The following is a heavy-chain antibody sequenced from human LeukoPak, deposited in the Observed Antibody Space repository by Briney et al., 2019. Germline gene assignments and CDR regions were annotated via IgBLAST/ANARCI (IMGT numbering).Heavy chain of an antibody. V-gene: IGHV4-59*01. CDR1: GFTFSSYA. CDR2: IYYSGST. J-gene: IGHJ6*03. CDR3: ARGTSSSWYGTYYYYYYMDV. D-gene: IGHD6-13*01. Sequence: GSLRLSCAASGFTFSSYAMSWVRQAPGKGLEWIGYIYYSGSTNYNPSLKSRVTISVDTSKNQFSLKLSSVTAADTAVYYCARGTSSSWYGTYYYYYYMDVWGKGTTVTISS.